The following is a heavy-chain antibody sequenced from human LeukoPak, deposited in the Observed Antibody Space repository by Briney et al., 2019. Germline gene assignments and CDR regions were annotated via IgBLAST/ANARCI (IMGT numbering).Heavy chain of an antibody. CDR2: INQSGST. Sequence: KTSETLSLTCAVYGGSFSGYYWSWIRDPPPKGRVWIGEINQSGSTNYNTALKSRVTISVDTSKNQFSLKLSSVTAADTAVYYCARGRGLNPRFIFDYWGQGTLVTVSS. CDR3: ARGRGLNPRFIFDY. J-gene: IGHJ4*02. V-gene: IGHV4-34*01. CDR1: GGSFSGYY. D-gene: IGHD1-14*01.